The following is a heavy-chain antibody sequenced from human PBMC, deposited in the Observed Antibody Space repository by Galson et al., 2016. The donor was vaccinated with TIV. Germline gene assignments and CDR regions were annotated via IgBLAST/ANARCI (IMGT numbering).Heavy chain of an antibody. Sequence: SLRLSCAASGFTFGNYVMSWVRRAPGKGLEWVSGISGSDNSTYYAESVKGRFTISRGNSKNTLFLQMNSLRAEDTATYYCAKMVLIITNAFEIWGQGAMVTVSS. CDR1: GFTFGNYV. J-gene: IGHJ3*02. D-gene: IGHD4/OR15-4a*01. V-gene: IGHV3-23*01. CDR2: ISGSDNST. CDR3: AKMVLIITNAFEI.